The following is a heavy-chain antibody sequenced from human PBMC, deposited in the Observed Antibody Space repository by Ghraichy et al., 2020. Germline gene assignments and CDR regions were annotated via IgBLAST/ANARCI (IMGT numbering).Heavy chain of an antibody. CDR2: INHSGST. J-gene: IGHJ6*02. CDR3: ASRYGMDV. Sequence: SETLSLTCAVYGGSFSGYYWSWIRQPPGKGLEWIGEINHSGSTNYNPSLKSRVTISVDTSKNQFSLKLSSVTAADTAVYYCASRYGMDVWGQGTTVTVSS. V-gene: IGHV4-34*01. CDR1: GGSFSGYY.